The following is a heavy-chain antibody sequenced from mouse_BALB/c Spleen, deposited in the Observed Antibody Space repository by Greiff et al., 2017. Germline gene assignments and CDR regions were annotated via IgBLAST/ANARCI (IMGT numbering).Heavy chain of an antibody. J-gene: IGHJ2*01. CDR3: TRGDDGHYDY. V-gene: IGHV1S81*02. Sequence: QVQLQQPGAELVKPGASVKLSCKASGYTFTSYYMYWVKQRPGQGLEWIGGINPSNGGTNFNEKFKSKATLTVDKSSSTAYMQLSSLTSEDSAVYYCTRGDDGHYDYWGQGTTLTVSS. D-gene: IGHD2-3*01. CDR2: INPSNGGT. CDR1: GYTFTSYY.